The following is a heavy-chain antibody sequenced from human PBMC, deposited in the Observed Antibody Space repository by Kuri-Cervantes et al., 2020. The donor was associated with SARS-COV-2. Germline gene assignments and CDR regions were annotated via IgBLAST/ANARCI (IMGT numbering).Heavy chain of an antibody. CDR2: IIPILGIA. J-gene: IGHJ6*02. CDR3: ARASWYYYDSSGYYYYYGMDV. CDR1: GGTFSSYA. D-gene: IGHD3-22*01. V-gene: IGHV1-69*10. Sequence: SVKVSCKASGGTFSSYAISWVRQAPGQGLEWMGGIIPILGIANYAQKFQGRVTITADKSTSTAYMELSSLRSEDTAVYYCARASWYYYDSSGYYYYYGMDVWGQGTTVTVSS.